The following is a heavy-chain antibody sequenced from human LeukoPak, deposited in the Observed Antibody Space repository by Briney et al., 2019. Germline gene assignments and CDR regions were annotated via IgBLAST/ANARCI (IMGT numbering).Heavy chain of an antibody. CDR1: GYTLTGYY. D-gene: IGHD5-18*01. Sequence: PWASVKVSCKASGYTLTGYYMHWVRQAPRQGLEWMGWINPNSGDTNYAQRFQGRVTMTRDTSISTAYMELSRLRSEDTAVYYCAREGDTAIGNWFDPWGLGTLVTVSS. V-gene: IGHV1-2*02. CDR3: AREGDTAIGNWFDP. J-gene: IGHJ5*02. CDR2: INPNSGDT.